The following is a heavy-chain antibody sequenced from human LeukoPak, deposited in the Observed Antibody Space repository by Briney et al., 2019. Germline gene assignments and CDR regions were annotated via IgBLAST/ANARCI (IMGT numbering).Heavy chain of an antibody. J-gene: IGHJ4*02. V-gene: IGHV4-39*01. Sequence: PSETLSLTCTVSGGSISSSSYYWGWIRQPPGKGLEWIGSIYYSGSTYYNPSLKSRVTISVDTSKNQFSLKLSSVTAADTAVYYCARHVSQTLDTAMVIEGSFDYWGQGTLVTVSS. CDR2: IYYSGST. CDR3: ARHVSQTLDTAMVIEGSFDY. D-gene: IGHD5-18*01. CDR1: GGSISSSSYY.